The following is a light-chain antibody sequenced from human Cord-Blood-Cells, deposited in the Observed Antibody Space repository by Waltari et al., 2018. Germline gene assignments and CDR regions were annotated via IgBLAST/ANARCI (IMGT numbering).Light chain of an antibody. V-gene: IGKV3-15*01. CDR2: GAS. CDR3: QQYNNWPYT. J-gene: IGKJ2*01. Sequence: EIVMTQSPATLSVSPGERATLSCRASQSVSSNLAWYQQKPGQAPRLLIYGASTRATGSPARFSGSGSGTECTLTISSLQSEDFAVYYCQQYNNWPYTFGQGTKLEIK. CDR1: QSVSSN.